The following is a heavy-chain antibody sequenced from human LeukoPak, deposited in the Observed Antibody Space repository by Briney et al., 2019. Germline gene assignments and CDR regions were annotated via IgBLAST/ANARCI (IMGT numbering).Heavy chain of an antibody. V-gene: IGHV3-23*01. J-gene: IGHJ4*02. CDR3: ANSEFYDFWSGYYDY. D-gene: IGHD3-3*01. Sequence: GGSLRLSCAASGFTFNSHAMSWVRQAPGQGLEWVSSTSGTGETTFYADSVKGRFTISRDNSKNTLYLQMNSLRAEDTAVYYCANSEFYDFWSGYYDYWGQGTLVTVSS. CDR1: GFTFNSHA. CDR2: TSGTGETT.